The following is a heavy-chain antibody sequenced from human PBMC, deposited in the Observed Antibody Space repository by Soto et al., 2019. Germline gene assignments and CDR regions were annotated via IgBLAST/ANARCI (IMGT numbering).Heavy chain of an antibody. J-gene: IGHJ6*02. CDR2: IYYSGST. CDR3: ARLYDFWSGYYYPLYYFGMDV. D-gene: IGHD3-3*01. V-gene: IGHV4-39*01. Sequence: ASETLSLTCTVPGGSISSSSYYWGWIRQPPGKGLEWIGSIYYSGSTYYYPSLKSRVTISVDTSKNQFSLKLSSVTAADTAVYYCARLYDFWSGYYYPLYYFGMDVWGQGTTVTVSS. CDR1: GGSISSSSYY.